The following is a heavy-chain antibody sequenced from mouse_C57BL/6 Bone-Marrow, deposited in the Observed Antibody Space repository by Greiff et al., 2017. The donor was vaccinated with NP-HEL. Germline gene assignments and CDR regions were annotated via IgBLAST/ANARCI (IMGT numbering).Heavy chain of an antibody. CDR2: IYPGDGDT. CDR1: GYAFSSSW. Sequence: QVQLQQSGPELVKPGASVKISCKASGYAFSSSWMNWVKQRPGKGLEWIGRIYPGDGDTNYNGKFKGKATLTADKSSSTAYMQLSSLTSEDSAVYFCARPTTEVAKDYAMDYWGQGTSVTVSS. CDR3: ARPTTEVAKDYAMDY. J-gene: IGHJ4*01. V-gene: IGHV1-82*01. D-gene: IGHD1-1*01.